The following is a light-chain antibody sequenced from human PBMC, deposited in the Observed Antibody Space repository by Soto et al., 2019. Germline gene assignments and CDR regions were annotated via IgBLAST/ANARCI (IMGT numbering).Light chain of an antibody. CDR1: QSIFYISNNKNY. CDR2: WAS. CDR3: QQYYSSPPT. Sequence: DIVMTQSPDSLAVSLGERATINCKSSQSIFYISNNKNYLAWYQQKPGQPPKLLIYWASTRASGVPDRFIGSGSGTDFTLTISSLQAEDVAVYYCQQYYSSPPTFGQGTKVEIK. J-gene: IGKJ1*01. V-gene: IGKV4-1*01.